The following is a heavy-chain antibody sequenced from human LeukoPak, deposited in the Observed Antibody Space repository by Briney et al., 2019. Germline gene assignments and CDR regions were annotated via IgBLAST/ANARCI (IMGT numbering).Heavy chain of an antibody. D-gene: IGHD2-8*02. Sequence: GGSLRLSCAASGFTFTNYAMSWVRQTPGKGLEWVSATVGSRPDTYHADSVKGWFTVSRDNSRNTLYLQMNNLRIEDSAVYYCTKAPLMSCTGAFCYPFDSWGQGVLVTVSS. CDR3: TKAPLMSCTGAFCYPFDS. CDR1: GFTFTNYA. CDR2: TVGSRPDT. J-gene: IGHJ4*02. V-gene: IGHV3-23*01.